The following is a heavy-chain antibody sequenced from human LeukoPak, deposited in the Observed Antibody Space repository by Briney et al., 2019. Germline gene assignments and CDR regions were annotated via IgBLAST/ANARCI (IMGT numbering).Heavy chain of an antibody. Sequence: GGSLRLSCAASGFTFSTYVMTWVRQAPGKGLEWVSTISGSGDTTYYADSVKGRFTISRDNSKNTLYLQMNSLRAEDTAVYYCARGFSPGYCSSTSCHEAFDIWGQGTMVTVSS. D-gene: IGHD2-2*01. CDR3: ARGFSPGYCSSTSCHEAFDI. CDR2: ISGSGDTT. V-gene: IGHV3-23*01. CDR1: GFTFSTYV. J-gene: IGHJ3*02.